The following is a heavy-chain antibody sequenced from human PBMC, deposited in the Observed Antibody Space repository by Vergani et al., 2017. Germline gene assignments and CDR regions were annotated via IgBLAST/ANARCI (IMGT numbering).Heavy chain of an antibody. CDR2: INHSGST. CDR1: GGSFSGYY. CDR3: ARVPIRPYAPSYDRYYYYYYMDV. Sequence: QVQLQQWGAGLLKPSETLSLTCAVYGGSFSGYYWSWIRQPPGKGLEWIGEINHSGSTNYNPSLKSRVTISVDTSKNQFSLKVSSVTAADTAVDYCARVPIRPYAPSYDRYYYYYYMDVWGKGTTVTVSS. J-gene: IGHJ6*03. D-gene: IGHD2-2*01. V-gene: IGHV4-34*01.